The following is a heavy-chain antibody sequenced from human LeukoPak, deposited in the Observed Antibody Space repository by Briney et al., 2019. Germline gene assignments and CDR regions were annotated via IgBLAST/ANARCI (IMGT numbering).Heavy chain of an antibody. CDR3: SVNMGSGYRFDY. CDR2: ISYDGSNT. D-gene: IGHD3-22*01. J-gene: IGHJ4*02. V-gene: IGHV3-30*03. CDR1: GFTFSSYG. Sequence: GGSLRLSCAASGFTFSSYGMYWVRQAPGKGLEWVATISYDGSNTYYADSLKGRFTITRDISKNTLYLQMNSLRAEDTAVYYCSVNMGSGYRFDYWGQGTLVTVSS.